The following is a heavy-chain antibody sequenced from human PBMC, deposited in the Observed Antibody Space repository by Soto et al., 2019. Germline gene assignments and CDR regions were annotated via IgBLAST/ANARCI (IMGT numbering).Heavy chain of an antibody. Sequence: GASVKVSCKASGYTFTSYDINWVRQATGQGLEWMGWMNPNSGNTGYAQKFQGRVTMTRNTSISTAYMELSSLRSEDTAVYYCARARTTVTPSAGYWGQGTLVTVSS. CDR1: GYTFTSYD. CDR3: ARARTTVTPSAGY. V-gene: IGHV1-8*01. CDR2: MNPNSGNT. J-gene: IGHJ4*02. D-gene: IGHD4-17*01.